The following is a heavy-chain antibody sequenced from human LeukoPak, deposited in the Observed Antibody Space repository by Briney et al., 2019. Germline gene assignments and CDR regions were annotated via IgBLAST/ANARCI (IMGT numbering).Heavy chain of an antibody. V-gene: IGHV4-39*01. D-gene: IGHD2-2*02. CDR3: ARQGGYCSSTSCYIEYNWFDP. CDR1: GGSISSSSYY. CDR2: IYYSGST. Sequence: PSETLSLTCTVSGGSISSSSYYWGWIRQPPGKGLEWIGSIYYSGSTYYNPSLKSRVTISVDTSKNQFSLKLSSVTAADTAVYYCARQGGYCSSTSCYIEYNWFDPWGQGTLVTVSS. J-gene: IGHJ5*02.